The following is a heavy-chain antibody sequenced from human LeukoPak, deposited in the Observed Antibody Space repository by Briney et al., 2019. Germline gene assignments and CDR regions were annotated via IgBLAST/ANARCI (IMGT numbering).Heavy chain of an antibody. CDR3: ARHRDSSGYWLFDY. J-gene: IGHJ4*02. V-gene: IGHV4-39*01. Sequence: SETLSLTCTVSGGSISSSSYYWGWIRQPPGKGLEWIGSIYYSGSTYYNPSLKSRVTISVDTSNNQFSLKLSSVTAADTAVYYCARHRDSSGYWLFDYWGQGTLVTVSS. CDR2: IYYSGST. CDR1: GGSISSSSYY. D-gene: IGHD3-22*01.